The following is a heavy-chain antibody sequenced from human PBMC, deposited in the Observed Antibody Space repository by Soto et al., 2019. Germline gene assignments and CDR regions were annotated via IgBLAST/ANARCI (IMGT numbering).Heavy chain of an antibody. CDR3: ARETCDFWSGYYCAWFDP. CDR1: GYTFTSYG. CDR2: ISAYNGNT. D-gene: IGHD3-3*01. Sequence: SVKVSCKASGYTFTSYGISWVRQAPGQGLEWMGWISAYNGNTNYAQKLQGRVTMTTDTSTSTAYMELRSLRSDDTAVYYCARETCDFWSGYYCAWFDPWGQGTLVTVSS. V-gene: IGHV1-18*01. J-gene: IGHJ5*02.